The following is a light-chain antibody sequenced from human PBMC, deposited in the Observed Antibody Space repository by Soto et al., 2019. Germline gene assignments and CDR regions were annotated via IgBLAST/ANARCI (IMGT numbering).Light chain of an antibody. V-gene: IGKV3-15*01. CDR1: QSIRTN. J-gene: IGKJ4*01. CDR3: QQDNDWPPLT. CDR2: DAS. Sequence: EIMMTQSPATVSVSPGERATLSCRASQSIRTNVAWYQQKPGQALRLLIYDASTRATGLSSRFSSSGSGTEFALSNSSLQSEDVAIYYCQQDNDWPPLTFGGGTRLEI.